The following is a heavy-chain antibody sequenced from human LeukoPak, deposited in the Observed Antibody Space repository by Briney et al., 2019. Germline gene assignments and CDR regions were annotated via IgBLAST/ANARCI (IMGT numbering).Heavy chain of an antibody. J-gene: IGHJ4*02. CDR1: GFTFGRYG. V-gene: IGHV3-33*01. CDR2: IPYDASRP. Sequence: GRTLRLSCSRSGFTFGRYGMHCFRQTPTKGPERVAVIPYDASRPFYADSVKGRFTISRANSKHTMSVQMDDLRAEDTAVYYCTRYNNDHFDYWGQGTLVTVS. CDR3: TRYNNDHFDY. D-gene: IGHD1-14*01.